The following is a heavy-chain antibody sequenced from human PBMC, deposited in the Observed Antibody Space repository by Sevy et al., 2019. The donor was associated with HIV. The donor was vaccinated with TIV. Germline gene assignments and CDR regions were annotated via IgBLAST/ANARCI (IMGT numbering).Heavy chain of an antibody. Sequence: GSLRLSCAASGFTFSSYAMHWVRQAPGKGLEWVAVISYDGSNKYYADSVKGRFIISRDNSKNTLYLQMNSLRAEDTAVYYCARNDGDYEPDYWGQGTLVTVSS. CDR2: ISYDGSNK. J-gene: IGHJ4*02. V-gene: IGHV3-30-3*01. CDR3: ARNDGDYEPDY. CDR1: GFTFSSYA. D-gene: IGHD4-17*01.